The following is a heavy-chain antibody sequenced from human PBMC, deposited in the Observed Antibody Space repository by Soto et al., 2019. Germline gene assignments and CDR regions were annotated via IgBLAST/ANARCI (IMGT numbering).Heavy chain of an antibody. CDR1: GGSVSSSNWY. CDR2: ISYSGST. D-gene: IGHD1-1*01. V-gene: IGHV4-39*02. Sequence: QLQLQESGPGLVKPSETLSLSCTVSGGSVSSSNWYWSWIRQPPGKGLEWIGSISYSGSTYYKPSLKSRLTVSVDTSKNHFSLKLNSVTAAYTAVYYCARLGTYDGMDVWGQGTTVTVSS. CDR3: ARLGTYDGMDV. J-gene: IGHJ6*02.